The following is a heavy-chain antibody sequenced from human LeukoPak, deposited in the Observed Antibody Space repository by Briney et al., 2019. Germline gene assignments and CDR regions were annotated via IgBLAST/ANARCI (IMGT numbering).Heavy chain of an antibody. CDR2: IKSKTGGETT. V-gene: IGHV3-15*01. Sequence: PGGSLRLSCAASGFTFSNAWMRWVRQAPGKGLEWVGRIKSKTGGETTDYPAPVKGRFAISRDDSKNTLYLQMNSLKTEDTAVYYCTTVTWTTVIEYWGQGALVTVSS. J-gene: IGHJ4*02. CDR3: TTVTWTTVIEY. CDR1: GFTFSNAW. D-gene: IGHD4-17*01.